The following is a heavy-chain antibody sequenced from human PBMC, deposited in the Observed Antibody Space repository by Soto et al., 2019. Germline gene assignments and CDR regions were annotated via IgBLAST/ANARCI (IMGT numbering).Heavy chain of an antibody. CDR1: GFTFSDYG. D-gene: IGHD6-6*01. CDR3: AKEMYPRTVLDSSSPWGDY. Sequence: QVHLVESGGGVAQPGRSLRLSCAVSGFTFSDYGMHWVRQAPGKGLEWVAVVSYDGSYKYYADSVEGRFTVSRDLSGNTLFLQMNSLRLEDTAVYFCAKEMYPRTVLDSSSPWGDYWGQGTLVAVSS. J-gene: IGHJ4*02. CDR2: VSYDGSYK. V-gene: IGHV3-30*18.